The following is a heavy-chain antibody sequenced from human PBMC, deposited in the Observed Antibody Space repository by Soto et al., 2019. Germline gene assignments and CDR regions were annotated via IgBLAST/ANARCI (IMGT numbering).Heavy chain of an antibody. J-gene: IGHJ6*02. D-gene: IGHD3-3*01. CDR3: AKDLFPYYDFWSGYRERSYYYYGMDV. V-gene: IGHV3-23*01. Sequence: GGSLRLSCAASGFTFSSYAMSWVRQAPGKGLEWVSAISGSGGSTYYADSVKGRFTISRDNSKNTLYLQMNSLRAEDTVVYYCAKDLFPYYDFWSGYRERSYYYYGMDVWGQGTTVTVSS. CDR2: ISGSGGST. CDR1: GFTFSSYA.